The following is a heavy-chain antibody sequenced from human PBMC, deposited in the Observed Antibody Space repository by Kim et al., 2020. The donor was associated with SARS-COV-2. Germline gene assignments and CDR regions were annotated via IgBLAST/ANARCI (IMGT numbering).Heavy chain of an antibody. D-gene: IGHD3-3*01. Sequence: AVKGRFTIARDNSKNTLYLQMNSLRAEDTAVYYCAKDGWSGVKRGWFDPWGQGTLVTVSS. CDR3: AKDGWSGVKRGWFDP. J-gene: IGHJ5*02. V-gene: IGHV3-23*01.